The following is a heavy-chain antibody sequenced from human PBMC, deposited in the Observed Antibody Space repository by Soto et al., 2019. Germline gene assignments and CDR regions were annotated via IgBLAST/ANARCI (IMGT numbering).Heavy chain of an antibody. Sequence: SETLSLTCAVYGGTFSADYWTWIRQPPGKGLEWIGEINYRGSTNYNPSLKSRVTISVDTSKAQVSLKLSSATAADTAVYYCARVSYYCEDSGNYVRKGIDYWGQGTQVTVSS. CDR1: GGTFSADY. D-gene: IGHD3-16*01. J-gene: IGHJ4*02. CDR3: ARVSYYCEDSGNYVRKGIDY. CDR2: INYRGST. V-gene: IGHV4-34*01.